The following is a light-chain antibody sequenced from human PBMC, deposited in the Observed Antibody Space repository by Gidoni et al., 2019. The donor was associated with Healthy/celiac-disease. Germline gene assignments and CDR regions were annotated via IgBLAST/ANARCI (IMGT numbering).Light chain of an antibody. Sequence: IQMTQSPSSLSASVGDSVTITCRASQSISSYLNWYQQKPGKAPKLLIYAASSLQSGVPSRLSGSGSGTDFTLTISSLQPEDFATYYCQQSYSTPWTFGQGTKVEIK. J-gene: IGKJ1*01. CDR1: QSISSY. CDR3: QQSYSTPWT. V-gene: IGKV1-39*01. CDR2: AAS.